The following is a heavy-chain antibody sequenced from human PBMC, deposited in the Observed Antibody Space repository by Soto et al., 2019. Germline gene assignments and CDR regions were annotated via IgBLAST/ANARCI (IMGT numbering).Heavy chain of an antibody. CDR2: ISTAGDT. CDR3: TRGRSRTSCYDS. CDR1: GFTFSTYA. Sequence: EVQLVESGGGFVQPGGSLRLSCAASGFTFSTYAMHWVRQAAGKGLEWVSAISTAGDTYYPDSVKGRFTISRENAYNSLYLQINSLRAGDTAIYYCTRGRSRTSCYDSWGQGTLVTVSS. V-gene: IGHV3-13*01. D-gene: IGHD2-2*01. J-gene: IGHJ4*02.